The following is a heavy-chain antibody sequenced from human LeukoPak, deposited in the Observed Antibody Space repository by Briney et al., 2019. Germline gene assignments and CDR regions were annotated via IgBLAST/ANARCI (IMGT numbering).Heavy chain of an antibody. Sequence: PGRTLRLLHAGSGFTFHDSCMAWVRHVPAKALVDVTNINTHGSETYYVDSARGRLTISRDNDKNSLFLQMNSLRVDDTALYYCARELVVGRAEYFQHWGHGTLVTVSS. CDR1: GFTFHDSC. CDR2: INTHGSET. V-gene: IGHV3-7*01. J-gene: IGHJ1*01. D-gene: IGHD3-22*01. CDR3: ARELVVGRAEYFQH.